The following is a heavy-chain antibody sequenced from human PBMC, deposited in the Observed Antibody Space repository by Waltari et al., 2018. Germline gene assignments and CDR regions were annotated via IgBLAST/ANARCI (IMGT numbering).Heavy chain of an antibody. CDR1: EFTFSTYA. D-gene: IGHD3-22*01. Sequence: QVQLVESGGGVVQPGRSLRLPCAASEFTFSTYAIHWVRQAPGKGLEWVAVVSYNARNIYYVDSVKGRFTVSRDNSKKTLYLQMNGLRPEDTAVYYCARDYCDRTNCHGMDVWGQGTTVIVSS. V-gene: IGHV3-30*04. J-gene: IGHJ6*02. CDR2: VSYNARNI. CDR3: ARDYCDRTNCHGMDV.